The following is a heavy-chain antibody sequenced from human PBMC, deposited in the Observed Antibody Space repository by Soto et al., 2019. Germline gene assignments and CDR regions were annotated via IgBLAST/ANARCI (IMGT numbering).Heavy chain of an antibody. V-gene: IGHV1-69*01. CDR3: ARESVAGTGRPLAFDI. D-gene: IGHD6-19*01. Sequence: QVQLVQSGAEVKKPGSSVKVSCKASGGTFSSYAISWVRQAPGQGLEWMGGIIPIFGRANYAQKFQGRVTITADESTSTAYMELSSLRSEDTAVYYCARESVAGTGRPLAFDIWGQGTMVTVSS. CDR2: IIPIFGRA. CDR1: GGTFSSYA. J-gene: IGHJ3*02.